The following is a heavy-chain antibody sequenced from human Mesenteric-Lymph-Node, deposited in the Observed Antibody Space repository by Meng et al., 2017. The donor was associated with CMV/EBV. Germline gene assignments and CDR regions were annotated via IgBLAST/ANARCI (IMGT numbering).Heavy chain of an antibody. J-gene: IGHJ5*02. CDR3: ARLMAGAS. CDR2: IYHSGST. CDR1: GGSISSQNW. V-gene: IGHV4-4*02. D-gene: IGHD3-10*01. Sequence: GSLRLSCAVSGGSISSQNWWNWVRQPPGKGLEWIGDIYHSGSTNYNPSLKRRVTVSVDKSENQFSLKLRSVTAADTAVYYCARLMAGASWGRGILVTVSS.